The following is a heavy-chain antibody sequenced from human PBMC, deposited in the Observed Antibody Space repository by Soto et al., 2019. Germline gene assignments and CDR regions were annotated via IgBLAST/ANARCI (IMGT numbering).Heavy chain of an antibody. CDR3: TARVPVRAIPLRFLRLSIP. V-gene: IGHV3-15*07. Sequence: EAQLMESGGGLVKRGGSLTLSCAASGLSFSDAWMNWVRQAPGKGLEWVGRIKSITDGGTTDYAAPVQDRFTISRDDSKKVMYLQMNSLKDEDTGVYYCTARVPVRAIPLRFLRLSIPGGQGTLVTVSS. D-gene: IGHD2-2*02. CDR2: IKSITDGGTT. CDR1: GLSFSDAW. J-gene: IGHJ5*02.